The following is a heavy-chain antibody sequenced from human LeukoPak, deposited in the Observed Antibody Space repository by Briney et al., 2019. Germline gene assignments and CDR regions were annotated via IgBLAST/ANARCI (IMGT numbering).Heavy chain of an antibody. CDR3: AKDSNNWNDCFDY. CDR2: ISGSGGTT. Sequence: GGSLRLSCAASGFTFRNYAMSWVRQAPGKGLEWVAGISGSGGTTFYADSVKGRFTISRDNSKNTLYLQINSLRADDTAVYYCAKDSNNWNDCFDYWGQGTLVTVSS. J-gene: IGHJ4*02. CDR1: GFTFRNYA. V-gene: IGHV3-23*01. D-gene: IGHD1-1*01.